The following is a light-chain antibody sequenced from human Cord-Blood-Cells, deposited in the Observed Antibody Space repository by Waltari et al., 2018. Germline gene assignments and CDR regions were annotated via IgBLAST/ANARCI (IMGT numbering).Light chain of an antibody. J-gene: IGLJ1*01. CDR1: KLGDKY. Sequence: SYELTQPPSVSVSPGPTASITCSGDKLGDKYACWYQQKPGQSPVLVIYQDSKRPSGIPERFSGSNSGNTATLTISGTQAMDEADYYCQAWDSSNYVFGSGTKVTVL. CDR3: QAWDSSNYV. V-gene: IGLV3-1*01. CDR2: QDS.